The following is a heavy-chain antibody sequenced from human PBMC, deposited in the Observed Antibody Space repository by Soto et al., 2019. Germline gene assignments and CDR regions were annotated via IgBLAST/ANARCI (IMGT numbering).Heavy chain of an antibody. CDR2: ISAYNGNT. J-gene: IGHJ5*02. V-gene: IGHV1-18*01. Sequence: QVQLVQSGAEVKKPGASVKVSCKASGYTFTSYGISWVRQAPGQGLEWMGWISAYNGNTNYAQKLQGRVTMTTDTSTGTAYMELRSLRSGDTAVYYCARVLSLLWFGEPSSWGQGTLVTVSS. CDR3: ARVLSLLWFGEPSS. CDR1: GYTFTSYG. D-gene: IGHD3-10*01.